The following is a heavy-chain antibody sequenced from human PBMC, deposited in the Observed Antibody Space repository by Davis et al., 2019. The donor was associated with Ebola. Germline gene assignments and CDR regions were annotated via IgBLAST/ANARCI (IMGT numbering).Heavy chain of an antibody. CDR2: IWYDGSKK. V-gene: IGHV3-33*03. D-gene: IGHD2-8*01. Sequence: GGSLRLSCAASGFTFSSYGMHWVRQAPGKGLEWVAVIWYDGSKKYYADSVKGRFTISRDNSKNSLYLQMNSLRTEDTALYYCAKESLMVYAMYYYGMDVWGQGTTVTVSS. J-gene: IGHJ6*02. CDR3: AKESLMVYAMYYYGMDV. CDR1: GFTFSSYG.